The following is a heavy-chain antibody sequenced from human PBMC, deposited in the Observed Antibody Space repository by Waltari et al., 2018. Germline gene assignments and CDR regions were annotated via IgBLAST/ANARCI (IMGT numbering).Heavy chain of an antibody. D-gene: IGHD3-10*01. Sequence: QVQLVQSGAEVKKPGSSVKVSCKASGGTFSSYAISWVRQAPGQGLEWMGGVSPIFGKANYAPEFQGRVTITADESTSTAYMGLSSLRSEDTAVYYCARTYYGSGSYEGKDAFDIWGQGTRVTVSS. CDR1: GGTFSSYA. CDR2: VSPIFGKA. V-gene: IGHV1-69*12. J-gene: IGHJ3*02. CDR3: ARTYYGSGSYEGKDAFDI.